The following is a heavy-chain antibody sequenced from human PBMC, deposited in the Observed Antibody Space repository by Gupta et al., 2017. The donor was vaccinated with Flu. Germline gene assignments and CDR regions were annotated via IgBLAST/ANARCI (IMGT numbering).Heavy chain of an antibody. CDR3: AKDIAAADTYYYYGMDV. V-gene: IGHV3-30*18. J-gene: IGHJ6*02. D-gene: IGHD6-13*01. Sequence: QVQLVESGGGVVQPGRSLRLSCAASGFTFSSYGMHWVRQAPGKGLEWVAVISYDGSNKYYADSVKGRFTISRDNSKNTLYLQMNSLRAEDTAVYYCAKDIAAADTYYYYGMDVWGQGTTVTVSS. CDR2: ISYDGSNK. CDR1: GFTFSSYG.